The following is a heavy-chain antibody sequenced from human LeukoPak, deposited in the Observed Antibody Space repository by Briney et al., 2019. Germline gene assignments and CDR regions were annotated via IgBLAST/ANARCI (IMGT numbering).Heavy chain of an antibody. CDR3: IKDISSTCRGNCRLWGFDY. CDR1: GFSFTTHA. CDR2: IIAGGRKT. Sequence: GGSLRLSCAASGFSFTTHAMSWVRQAPGKGLEWISGIIAGGRKTYHADSVRGRFSVFRDNPKNTLYLQMNSQTAGDTAVYYCIKDISSTCRGNCRLWGFDYWGQGNLITVSS. V-gene: IGHV3-23*01. D-gene: IGHD2-21*01. J-gene: IGHJ4*02.